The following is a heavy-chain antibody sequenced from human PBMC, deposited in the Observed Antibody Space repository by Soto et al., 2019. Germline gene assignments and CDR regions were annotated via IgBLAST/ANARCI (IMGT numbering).Heavy chain of an antibody. D-gene: IGHD3-10*01. CDR1: GFTLSGRS. Sequence: VQLVESEGGLVQPGGSLRLSCAASGFTLSGRSMHWVRQAPGKGLVWVSGIDNAGTDSTYADSVKGRFTSSRDNAKNMLYLQMNSLRVEDTAVYYCARGWFGPDVWGKGTTVTVSS. CDR2: IDNAGTDS. CDR3: ARGWFGPDV. V-gene: IGHV3-74*01. J-gene: IGHJ6*04.